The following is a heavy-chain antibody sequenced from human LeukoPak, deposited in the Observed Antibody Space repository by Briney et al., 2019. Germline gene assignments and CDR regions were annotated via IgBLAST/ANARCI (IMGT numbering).Heavy chain of an antibody. CDR2: IHASGST. V-gene: IGHV4-4*07. Sequence: KSSETLSLTCTVSGGSFSNYYWSWIRQPAGKGLEWIGRIHASGSTDYNPSLKSRVTMSVDTSKNQFSLKVNSVTAADTAVYYCARGPPPDFDYWGQGTLVTVSS. CDR1: GGSFSNYY. CDR3: ARGPPPDFDY. J-gene: IGHJ4*02.